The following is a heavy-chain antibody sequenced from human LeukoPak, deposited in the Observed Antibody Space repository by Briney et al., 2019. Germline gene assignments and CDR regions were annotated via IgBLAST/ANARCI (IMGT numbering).Heavy chain of an antibody. D-gene: IGHD4-17*01. CDR1: GYTFTSYG. V-gene: IGHV1-2*06. CDR2: INPNSGGT. CDR3: ATPGDDYGDYAGFDY. Sequence: ASVKVSCKASGYTFTSYGISWVRQAPGQGLEWMGRINPNSGGTNYAQKFQGRVTMTRDTSISTAYMELSRLRSDDTAVYYCATPGDDYGDYAGFDYWGQGTLVTVSS. J-gene: IGHJ4*02.